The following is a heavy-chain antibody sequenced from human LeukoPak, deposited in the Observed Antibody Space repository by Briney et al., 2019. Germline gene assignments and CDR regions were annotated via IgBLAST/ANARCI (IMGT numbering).Heavy chain of an antibody. V-gene: IGHV1-2*02. CDR2: INPNSGGT. CDR1: GYTFTGYY. D-gene: IGHD6-19*01. J-gene: IGHJ5*02. Sequence: ASVKVSCKASGYTFTGYYMHWVRQAPGQGLEWMGWINPNSGGTNYAQKFQGRVTMTRDTSISTAYMELSRLRSDDTAVYYCARAFQYSSGWYWFDPWGQGTLVTVSS. CDR3: ARAFQYSSGWYWFDP.